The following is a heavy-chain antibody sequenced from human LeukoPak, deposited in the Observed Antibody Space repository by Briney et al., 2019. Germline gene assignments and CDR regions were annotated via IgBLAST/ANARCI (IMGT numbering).Heavy chain of an antibody. V-gene: IGHV3-7*01. CDR2: INPDGNKK. CDR3: ARDLAYSRLDY. J-gene: IGHJ4*02. D-gene: IGHD5-18*01. CDR1: GFTVSSNY. Sequence: GGSLRLSCAASGFTVSSNYMSWVRQAPGKGLEWVASINPDGNKKYSADSVKGRFTISRDNAENSLYLQTNSLRVEDTAFYYCARDLAYSRLDYWGQGMLVTVSS.